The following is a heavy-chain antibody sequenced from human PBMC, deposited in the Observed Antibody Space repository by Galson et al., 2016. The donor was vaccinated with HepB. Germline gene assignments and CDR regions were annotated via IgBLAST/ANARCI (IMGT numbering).Heavy chain of an antibody. CDR1: GFTFGDYP. J-gene: IGHJ4*02. CDR2: IRSKTYYGTA. Sequence: SLRLSCAASGFTFGDYPMTWFRQAPGKGLEWVGFIRSKTYYGTAEYAASGEGSFTISRDDSKRIAYLQMDSPKPEDSAVYYCARGYTNTWYVAGFDYWGQGTLVTVSA. D-gene: IGHD6-13*01. CDR3: ARGYTNTWYVAGFDY. V-gene: IGHV3-49*03.